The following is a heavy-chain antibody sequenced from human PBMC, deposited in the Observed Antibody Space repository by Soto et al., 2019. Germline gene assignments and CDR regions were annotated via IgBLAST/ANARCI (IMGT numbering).Heavy chain of an antibody. V-gene: IGHV3-30-3*01. CDR3: ARAGSSSDFDY. CDR2: ISYDGSNK. Sequence: PGGSLRLSCAASGFTFSSYAMHWVRQAPGKGLEWVAVISYDGSNKYYADSVKGRFTISRDNSKNTLYLQMNSLRAEDTAVYYCARAGSSSDFDYWGQGTLVTVSS. CDR1: GFTFSSYA. D-gene: IGHD6-6*01. J-gene: IGHJ4*02.